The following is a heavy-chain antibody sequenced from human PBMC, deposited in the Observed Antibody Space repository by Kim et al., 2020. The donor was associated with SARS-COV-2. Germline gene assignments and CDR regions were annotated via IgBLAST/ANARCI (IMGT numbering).Heavy chain of an antibody. CDR2: IYYGGST. J-gene: IGHJ6*02. Sequence: SETLSLTCTVSGGSISSYYWSWIRQPPGKGLEWIGYIYYGGSTNYNPSLKSRVTISVDTSKNQFSLKLSSVTAADTAVYYCARLPDYYDSSGHTRYYYYGMDVWGQGITVTVSS. D-gene: IGHD3-22*01. CDR1: GGSISSYY. CDR3: ARLPDYYDSSGHTRYYYYGMDV. V-gene: IGHV4-59*08.